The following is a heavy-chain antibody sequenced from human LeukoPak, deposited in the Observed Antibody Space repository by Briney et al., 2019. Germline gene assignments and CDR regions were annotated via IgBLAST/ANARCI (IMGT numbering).Heavy chain of an antibody. V-gene: IGHV3-23*01. D-gene: IGHD3-10*02. CDR3: AELGITMIGGV. CDR1: GFTFSSYA. CDR2: ISGSGGST. J-gene: IGHJ6*04. Sequence: PGGSLRLSCAASGFTFSSYAMSWVRQAPGKGLGWVSAISGSGGSTYYADSVKGRFTISRDNAKNSLYLQMNSLRAEDTAVYYCAELGITMIGGVWGKGTTVTISS.